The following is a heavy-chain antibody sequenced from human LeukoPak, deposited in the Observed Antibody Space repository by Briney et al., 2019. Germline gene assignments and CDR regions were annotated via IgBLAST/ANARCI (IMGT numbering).Heavy chain of an antibody. CDR1: GGSISSGSYY. CDR2: IYTSGST. Sequence: SETLSLTCTVSGGSISSGSYYWRWIRQPAGKGLKWMGRIYTSGSTNYNPSLKSRVTISVDTSKNQFSLKLSSVTAADTAVYYCARAPLMGYCSGGSCSSPNWFDPWGQGTLVTVSS. V-gene: IGHV4-61*02. D-gene: IGHD2-15*01. CDR3: ARAPLMGYCSGGSCSSPNWFDP. J-gene: IGHJ5*02.